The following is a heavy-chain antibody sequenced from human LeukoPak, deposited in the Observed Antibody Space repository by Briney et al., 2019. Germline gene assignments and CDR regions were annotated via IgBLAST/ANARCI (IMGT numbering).Heavy chain of an antibody. Sequence: GASVKVSCKASGYTFTGYYMYWVRQAPGQGPEWMGWINPNSGGTNYAQKFQGRVTMTRDTSTSTAYMELTSLKSDDTAVYYCAKAGSNGYGWGPLNWVDPWGQGTLVTVSS. D-gene: IGHD5-12*01. V-gene: IGHV1-2*02. CDR1: GYTFTGYY. CDR2: INPNSGGT. J-gene: IGHJ5*02. CDR3: AKAGSNGYGWGPLNWVDP.